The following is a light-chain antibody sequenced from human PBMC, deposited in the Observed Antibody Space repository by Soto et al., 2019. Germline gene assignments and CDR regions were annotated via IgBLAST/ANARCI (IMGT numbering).Light chain of an antibody. CDR1: QGIGSW. V-gene: IGKV1-12*01. J-gene: IGKJ1*01. Sequence: DIQMTQSPSSLSASVGDRVTITCRASQGIGSWLAWYQQKAGKAPNLLIYGTSSLQTGVPSRFSGSGSRTDFTLTISSLQPEDFATYYCQQAFSFPRTVGQGTKVDSK. CDR2: GTS. CDR3: QQAFSFPRT.